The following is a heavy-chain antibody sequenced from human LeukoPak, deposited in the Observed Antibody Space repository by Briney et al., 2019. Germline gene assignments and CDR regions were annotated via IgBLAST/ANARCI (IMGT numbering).Heavy chain of an antibody. D-gene: IGHD5-12*01. J-gene: IGHJ3*02. CDR2: IKRNTDGGTT. Sequence: PGGSLRLSCAASGFTFSNAWMSWVRQAPGKGVECVGRIKRNTDGGTTDFASPVKGRFTISRDDSKNTLYLQMNSLKTEDTAVYYCTTRCSQSGYEWDDGFDIWGQGTTVTVSS. V-gene: IGHV3-15*01. CDR3: TTRCSQSGYEWDDGFDI. CDR1: GFTFSNAW.